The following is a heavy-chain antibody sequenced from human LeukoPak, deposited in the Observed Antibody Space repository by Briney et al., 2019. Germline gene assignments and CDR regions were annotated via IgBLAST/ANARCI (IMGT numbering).Heavy chain of an antibody. CDR1: GFTFSSYA. J-gene: IGHJ4*02. CDR2: ISGSGGST. V-gene: IGHV3-23*01. Sequence: GGSLRLSCAASGFTFSSYAMSWVRHAPGKGLEGVSAISGSGGSTYYADSVGGRFTISRDNSKDTLYLQMNSLRAEDTAIYYCAKGITWIQLWLADYWGQGTLVTVSS. CDR3: AKGITWIQLWLADY. D-gene: IGHD5-18*01.